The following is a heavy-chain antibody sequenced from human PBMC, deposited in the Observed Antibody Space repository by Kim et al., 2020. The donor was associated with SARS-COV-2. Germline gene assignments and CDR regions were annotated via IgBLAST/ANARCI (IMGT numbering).Heavy chain of an antibody. J-gene: IGHJ6*02. Sequence: GGSLRLSCAASGFTFSSYSMNWVRQAPGKGLEWVSSISSSSSYIYYADSVKGRFTISRDNAKNSLYLQMNSLRAEDTAVYYCARRRSNYRYYYYYYGMDVWGQGTTVTVSS. D-gene: IGHD4-4*01. CDR3: ARRRSNYRYYYYYYGMDV. CDR1: GFTFSSYS. CDR2: ISSSSSYI. V-gene: IGHV3-21*01.